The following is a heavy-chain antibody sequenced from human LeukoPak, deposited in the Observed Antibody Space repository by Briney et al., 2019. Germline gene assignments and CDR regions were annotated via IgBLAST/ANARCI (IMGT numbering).Heavy chain of an antibody. J-gene: IGHJ4*02. D-gene: IGHD5-12*01. Sequence: SETLSLTCAVYGGSFSGYYWSWIRQPPGKGLEWIGEINHSGSTNYNPSLKSRVTISVDTPKNQFSLKLSSVTAADTAVYYCAGTRRLRLPDYWGQGTLVTVSS. CDR3: AGTRRLRLPDY. V-gene: IGHV4-34*01. CDR2: INHSGST. CDR1: GGSFSGYY.